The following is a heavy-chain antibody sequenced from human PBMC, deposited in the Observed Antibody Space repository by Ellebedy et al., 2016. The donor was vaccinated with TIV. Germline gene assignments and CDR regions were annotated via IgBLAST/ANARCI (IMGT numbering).Heavy chain of an antibody. CDR1: GYTFTSYY. J-gene: IGHJ4*02. Sequence: ASVKVSCXASGYTFTSYYIHWVRQAPGQGLEWMGIINASGGSTSYAQKFQGRVSITRDTSTGTFYIELSSLRSEDTALYYCARDANDAFDYWGQGTLVTVSS. D-gene: IGHD1-1*01. V-gene: IGHV1-46*01. CDR2: INASGGST. CDR3: ARDANDAFDY.